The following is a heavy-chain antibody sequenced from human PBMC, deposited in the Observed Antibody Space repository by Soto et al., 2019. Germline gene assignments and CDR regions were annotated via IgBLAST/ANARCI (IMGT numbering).Heavy chain of an antibody. CDR2: VYYSGST. D-gene: IGHD4-17*01. V-gene: IGHV4-39*01. CDR3: ASLHGARFDP. J-gene: IGHJ5*02. Sequence: SETLSLTCTVSGGSVSSSSYYWGWVRQPPGKGLEWIGRVYYSGSTYYNPSLESRITISVDKSKNQFYLKLMSLSAADTAVYYGASLHGARFDPWGQGTLVTVSS. CDR1: GGSVSSSSYY.